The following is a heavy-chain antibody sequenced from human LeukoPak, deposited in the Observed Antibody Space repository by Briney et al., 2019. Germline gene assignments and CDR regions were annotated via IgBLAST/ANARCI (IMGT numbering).Heavy chain of an antibody. J-gene: IGHJ4*02. CDR3: ARDNKRRGYSYGYVG. D-gene: IGHD5-18*01. V-gene: IGHV1-2*02. CDR1: GYTFTGYY. CDR2: INPNSGGT. Sequence: VASVKVSCKASGYTFTGYYMHWVRQAPGQGLEWMGWINPNSGGTNYAQKFQGRVTMTRDTSISTAYMELSRLRSDDAAVYYCARDNKRRGYSYGYVGWGQGTLVTVSS.